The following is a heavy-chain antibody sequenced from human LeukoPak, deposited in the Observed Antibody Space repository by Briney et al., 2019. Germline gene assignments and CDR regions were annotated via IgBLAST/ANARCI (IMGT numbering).Heavy chain of an antibody. J-gene: IGHJ4*02. Sequence: PSETLSLTCTVSGGSISTNYWTWIRQPAGKGLEWIGRIYTRGTTNYNPSLKSRVTISVDTSKNQFSLKLSSVTAADTAVYYCARDMIPSDYWGQGTPVTVSS. CDR2: IYTRGTT. CDR3: ARDMIPSDY. D-gene: IGHD3-16*01. CDR1: GGSISTNY. V-gene: IGHV4-4*07.